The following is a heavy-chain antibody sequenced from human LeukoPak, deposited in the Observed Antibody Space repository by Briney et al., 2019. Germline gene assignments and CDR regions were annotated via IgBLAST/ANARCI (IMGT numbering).Heavy chain of an antibody. J-gene: IGHJ5*02. CDR2: ISSSGTTI. D-gene: IGHD6-19*01. Sequence: GGSLRLSCAASGFTFRTSGMNWVRQAPGKGLEWVSYISSSGTTISYAQSVKGRFTITRDNAQNSLTLHMNTLRADDTALYYCAKARYSSGWYFGAWGQGTLVTVSS. CDR1: GFTFRTSG. CDR3: AKARYSSGWYFGA. V-gene: IGHV3-48*01.